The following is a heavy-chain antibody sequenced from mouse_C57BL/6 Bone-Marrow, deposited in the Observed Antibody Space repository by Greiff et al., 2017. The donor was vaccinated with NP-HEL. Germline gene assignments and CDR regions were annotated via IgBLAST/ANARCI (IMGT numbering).Heavy chain of an antibody. V-gene: IGHV1-82*01. CDR2: IYPGDGDT. CDR1: GYAFSSSW. CDR3: ARSWLLRKDAMDY. J-gene: IGHJ4*01. D-gene: IGHD2-3*01. Sequence: VQLQQSGPELVKPGASVKISCKASGYAFSSSWMNWVKQRPGKGLEWIGRIYPGDGDTNYNGKFKGKATLTADKSSSTAYMQLSSLTSEDSAVYFCARSWLLRKDAMDYGGQGTSVTVSS.